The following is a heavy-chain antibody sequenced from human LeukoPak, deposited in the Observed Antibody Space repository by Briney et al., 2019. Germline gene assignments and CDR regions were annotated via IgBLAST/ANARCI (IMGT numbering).Heavy chain of an antibody. D-gene: IGHD3-3*01. Sequence: PGGSLRLSCAASGFTFDDYAMHWVRQVPGKSLERVSLISGDGSGTHYADSVKGRFTISRDNSKNSLSLQVNSLRTEDTALYYCAKDMGPLGTIWLDSWGQGTLVTVSS. J-gene: IGHJ4*02. V-gene: IGHV3-43*02. CDR3: AKDMGPLGTIWLDS. CDR2: ISGDGSGT. CDR1: GFTFDDYA.